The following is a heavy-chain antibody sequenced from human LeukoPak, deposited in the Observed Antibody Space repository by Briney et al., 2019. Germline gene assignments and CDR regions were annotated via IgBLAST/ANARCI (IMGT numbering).Heavy chain of an antibody. J-gene: IGHJ4*02. CDR2: ISYDGSNK. CDR3: ARVPYGDYADY. Sequence: PGGSLRLSCAASGFTFSSYAMHWVRQAPGKGLEWVAVISYDGSNKYYADSVKGRFTISRHNSKNTLYLQMNSLRAEDTAVYYCARVPYGDYADYWGQGTLVTVSS. CDR1: GFTFSSYA. D-gene: IGHD4-17*01. V-gene: IGHV3-30*14.